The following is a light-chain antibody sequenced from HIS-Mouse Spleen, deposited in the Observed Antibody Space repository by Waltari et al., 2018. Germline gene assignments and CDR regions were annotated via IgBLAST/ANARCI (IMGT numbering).Light chain of an antibody. V-gene: IGLV3-10*01. Sequence: SYELTQPPSVSVSPGQTARITCSGNALPQKYAYLYQQKSGQAPVLVIYEDSKRPSGIPKRFSGSRSGTMATLTISGAQVEDEADYYCYSTDSSGNHRVFGGGTKLTVL. CDR1: ALPQKY. CDR3: YSTDSSGNHRV. CDR2: EDS. J-gene: IGLJ2*01.